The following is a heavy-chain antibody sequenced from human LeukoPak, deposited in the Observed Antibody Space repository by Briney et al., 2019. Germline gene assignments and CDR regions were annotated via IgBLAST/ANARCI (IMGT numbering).Heavy chain of an antibody. CDR2: FSAYNGNT. V-gene: IGHV1-18*01. J-gene: IGHJ4*02. Sequence: AAVTVSFKGSGYTFTKYGISWVRQAPGQGGEGMGVFSAYNGNTNSPQNLQGRVTMTTDTSTSTAYMDLRSLRSDDTAVYYCARTGVRGVTPLDYWGRGTLVSVSS. CDR3: ARTGVRGVTPLDY. D-gene: IGHD3-10*01. CDR1: GYTFTKYG.